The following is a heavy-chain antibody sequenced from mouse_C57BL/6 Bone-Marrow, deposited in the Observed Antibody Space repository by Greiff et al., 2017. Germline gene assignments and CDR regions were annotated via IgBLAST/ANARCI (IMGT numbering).Heavy chain of an antibody. V-gene: IGHV10-3*01. D-gene: IGHD1-1*01. CDR3: VRGGAYYGSYWYFDV. CDR2: IRSKSSNYAT. Sequence: EVQLVESGGGLVQPKGSLKLSCAASGFTFNTYAMHWVRQAPGKGLEWVARIRSKSSNYATYYAVSVKDRFTISRDASQSMLYLHMHNLKTEDTAMSSCVRGGAYYGSYWYFDVWGTGTTVTVSS. J-gene: IGHJ1*03. CDR1: GFTFNTYA.